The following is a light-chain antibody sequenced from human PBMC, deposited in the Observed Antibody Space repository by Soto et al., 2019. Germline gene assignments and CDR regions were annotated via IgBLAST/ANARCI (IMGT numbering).Light chain of an antibody. CDR3: SSYTSSSSVV. V-gene: IGLV2-14*01. CDR2: DVS. CDR1: SSDVGGYNY. J-gene: IGLJ2*01. Sequence: QSALTQPASVSGSPGQSITISCTGTSSDVGGYNYVSWYQQHPGKAPKLMIYDVSNRPSGVSKRFSGSKSGNTASLTSSGLQAEDEGDYYCSSYTSSSSVVFGGGTKLTVL.